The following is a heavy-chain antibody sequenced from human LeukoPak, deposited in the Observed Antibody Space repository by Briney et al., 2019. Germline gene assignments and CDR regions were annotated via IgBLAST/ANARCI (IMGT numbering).Heavy chain of an antibody. CDR1: GFPLSTYG. V-gene: IGHV3-23*01. D-gene: IGHD4-17*01. J-gene: IGHJ4*02. CDR3: TKRITATAPFDS. Sequence: GGSLILSCASSGFPLSTYGISWVRQAPGKGLEWGSAITGSGDFATYADSVRGRFTISRDNSKNTVYLQMNSLTVEDTALYYCTKRITATAPFDSWGQGALVIVSS. CDR2: ITGSGDFA.